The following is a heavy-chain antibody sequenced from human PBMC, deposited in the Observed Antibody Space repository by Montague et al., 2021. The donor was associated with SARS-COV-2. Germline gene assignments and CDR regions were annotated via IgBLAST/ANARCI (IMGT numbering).Heavy chain of an antibody. CDR2: IYYSGST. CDR3: ARAGTITMIVVVIDAFDI. Sequence: TLSLTCTVSGRSISSGGYYWSWIRQHPGKGLEWIGYIYYSGSTYYNPSLKSRVTISVDTSKNQFSLKLSSVTAADTAVYYCARAGTITMIVVVIDAFDIWGQGTMVTVSS. CDR1: GRSISSGGYY. J-gene: IGHJ3*02. V-gene: IGHV4-31*03. D-gene: IGHD3-22*01.